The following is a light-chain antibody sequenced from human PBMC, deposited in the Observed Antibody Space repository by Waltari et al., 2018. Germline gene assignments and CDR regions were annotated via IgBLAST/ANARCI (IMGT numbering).Light chain of an antibody. CDR3: FSAADNNWV. CDR2: EDS. CDR1: ILAKKY. V-gene: IGLV3-27*01. Sequence: YELTQPSSVSVSPGQTAKILCSGAILAKKYARWFQQKPGHAPLLRIYEDSERPPEIPGRFSGSSSGTTVTLTITGAQVDDEADYYCFSAADNNWVFGGGTKLTVL. J-gene: IGLJ3*02.